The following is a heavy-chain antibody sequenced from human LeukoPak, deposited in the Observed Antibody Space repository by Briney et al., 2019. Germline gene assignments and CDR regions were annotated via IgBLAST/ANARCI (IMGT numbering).Heavy chain of an antibody. Sequence: ASVKVSCKASGYTFTSYDINWVRQATGQGLEWMGWINTNTGNPTYAQGFTGRFVFSLDTSVSTAYLQISSLKAEDTAVYYCARDHVKLTSSFHPFDAFDVWGQGTLVTVSS. D-gene: IGHD2-2*01. CDR3: ARDHVKLTSSFHPFDAFDV. CDR2: INTNTGNP. CDR1: GYTFTSYD. J-gene: IGHJ3*01. V-gene: IGHV7-4-1*02.